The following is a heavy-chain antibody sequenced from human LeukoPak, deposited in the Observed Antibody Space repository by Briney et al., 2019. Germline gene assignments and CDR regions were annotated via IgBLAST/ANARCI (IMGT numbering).Heavy chain of an antibody. CDR3: AKGGRYSSSLLDY. CDR2: IRYDGSNK. V-gene: IGHV3-30*02. CDR1: GFTFGSYG. Sequence: VQPGGSLRLSCAASGFTFGSYGMHWVRQAPGKGLEWVAFIRYDGSNKYYADSVKGRFTISRDNSENTLYLQMNSLRAEDTAVYYCAKGGRYSSSLLDYWGQGTLVTVCS. D-gene: IGHD6-13*01. J-gene: IGHJ4*02.